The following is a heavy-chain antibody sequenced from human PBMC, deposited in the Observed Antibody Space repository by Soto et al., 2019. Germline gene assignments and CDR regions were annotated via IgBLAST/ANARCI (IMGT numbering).Heavy chain of an antibody. CDR2: ISAYNGNT. D-gene: IGHD6-19*01. Sequence: QVQLVQSGAEVKKPGASVKVSCKASGYTFTSYGISWVRQAPGQGLEWMGWISAYNGNTNYAQKLQGRVTMTTDTHTSTGDMELRSLRSDDTAVYYCARGGLMAVAGFYGMDVWGPGTTVPVSS. CDR3: ARGGLMAVAGFYGMDV. J-gene: IGHJ6*02. V-gene: IGHV1-18*01. CDR1: GYTFTSYG.